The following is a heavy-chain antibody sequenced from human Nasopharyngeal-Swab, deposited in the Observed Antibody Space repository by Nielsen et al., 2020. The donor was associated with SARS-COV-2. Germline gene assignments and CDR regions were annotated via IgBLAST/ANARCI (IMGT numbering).Heavy chain of an antibody. D-gene: IGHD6-19*01. CDR1: GFTFSSYW. CDR2: IKQDGSEK. Sequence: GSLRLSCAASGFTFSSYWMSWVRQAPGKGLEWVANIKQDGSEKYYVDSVKGRFTISRDNAKNSLYLQMNSLRAEDTAVYYCARERFGAVAGTGVLFDYWGQGTLVTVSS. V-gene: IGHV3-7*01. CDR3: ARERFGAVAGTGVLFDY. J-gene: IGHJ4*02.